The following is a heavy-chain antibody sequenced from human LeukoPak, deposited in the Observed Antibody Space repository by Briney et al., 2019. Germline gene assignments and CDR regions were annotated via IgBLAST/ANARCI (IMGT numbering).Heavy chain of an antibody. J-gene: IGHJ4*02. V-gene: IGHV3-43*02. CDR1: GFTFSNAW. CDR2: ISGDGVST. CDR3: AKESGKFDY. Sequence: GGSLRLSCAASGFTFSNAWMSWVRQAPGKGLEWVSLISGDGVSTFYADSVKGRFSISRVNSKNSLYLEMNSLRTEDAAMYYCAKESGKFDYWGQGTLVAVSS.